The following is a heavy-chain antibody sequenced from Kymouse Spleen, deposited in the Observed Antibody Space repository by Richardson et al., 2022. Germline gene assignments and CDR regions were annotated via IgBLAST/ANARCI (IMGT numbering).Heavy chain of an antibody. Sequence: QVQLQQWGAGLLKPSETLSLTCAVYGGSFSGYYWSWIRQPPGKGLEWIGEINHSGSTNYNPSLKSRVTISVDTSKNQFSLKLSSVTAADTAVYYCARGQAVTTSGPFDYWGQGTLVTVSS. CDR1: GGSFSGYY. CDR2: INHSGST. J-gene: IGHJ4*02. CDR3: ARGQAVTTSGPFDY. D-gene: IGHD4-11,IGHD4-11*01. V-gene: IGHV4-34*01.